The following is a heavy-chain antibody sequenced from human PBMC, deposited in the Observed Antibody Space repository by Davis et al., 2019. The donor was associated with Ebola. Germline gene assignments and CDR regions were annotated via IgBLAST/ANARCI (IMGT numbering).Heavy chain of an antibody. CDR3: ARDPRGVSGYSYGLFGMDV. CDR2: INPNSGGT. CDR1: GYTFTGYY. D-gene: IGHD5-18*01. V-gene: IGHV1-2*04. Sequence: AASVKVSCKASGYTFTGYYMHWVRQAPGQGLEWMGWINPNSGGTNYAQKFQGWVTMTRDTSISTAYMELSSLRSEDTAVYYCARDPRGVSGYSYGLFGMDVWGQGTTVTVSS. J-gene: IGHJ6*02.